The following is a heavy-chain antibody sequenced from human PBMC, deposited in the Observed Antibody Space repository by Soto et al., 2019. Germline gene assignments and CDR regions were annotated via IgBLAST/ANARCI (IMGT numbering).Heavy chain of an antibody. CDR1: GFTFRIAW. Sequence: PGGSLRLSCAASGFTFRIAWMSWVRQAPGKGLEWVGRIKSKSDGGAIDYAAPVKGRFILSRDDSKNMLYLQMNSLKTEGTAVYYCTVYGGKWAFDSWGQGTLVTVSS. J-gene: IGHJ4*02. CDR2: IKSKSDGGAI. V-gene: IGHV3-15*01. CDR3: TVYGGKWAFDS. D-gene: IGHD4-17*01.